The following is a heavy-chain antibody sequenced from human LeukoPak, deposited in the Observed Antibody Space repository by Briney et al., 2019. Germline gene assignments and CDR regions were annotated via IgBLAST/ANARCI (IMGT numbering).Heavy chain of an antibody. V-gene: IGHV4-59*08. Sequence: SETLSLTCTVSGGSISSYYWSWIRQPPGKGLEWIGYIYYSGSTNYNPSLKSRVTISVDTSKNQFSLKLSSVTAADTAVYYRARRTAVDWFDPWGQGTLVTVSS. J-gene: IGHJ5*02. CDR3: ARRTAVDWFDP. D-gene: IGHD4-23*01. CDR2: IYYSGST. CDR1: GGSISSYY.